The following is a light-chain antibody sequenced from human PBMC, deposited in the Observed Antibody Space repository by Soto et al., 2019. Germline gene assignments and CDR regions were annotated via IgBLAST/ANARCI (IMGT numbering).Light chain of an antibody. CDR2: DAS. CDR3: QQYNSYPLT. Sequence: DMQMTQSPSTLSASVGDRVTITCRASQSISSWLAWYQQKPGKAPKLLIFDASSLESGVPSRFSGSGSGTEFTLTISSLQPDDFATYYCQQYNSYPLTFGGGTKVDIK. J-gene: IGKJ4*01. CDR1: QSISSW. V-gene: IGKV1-5*01.